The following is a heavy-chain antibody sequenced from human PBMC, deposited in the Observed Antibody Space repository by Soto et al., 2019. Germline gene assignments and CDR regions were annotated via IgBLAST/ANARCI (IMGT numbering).Heavy chain of an antibody. V-gene: IGHV4-30-2*01. J-gene: IGHJ4*02. D-gene: IGHD3-10*01. Sequence: PSLTFAVSGGSISSGGYSWSWIRQPPGKGLEWIGYIYHSGSTYYNPSLKSRVTISVDRSKNQFSLKLSSVTAADTAVYYCARGRSGTLDYWGQGTLVTVSS. CDR3: ARGRSGTLDY. CDR2: IYHSGST. CDR1: GGSISSGGYS.